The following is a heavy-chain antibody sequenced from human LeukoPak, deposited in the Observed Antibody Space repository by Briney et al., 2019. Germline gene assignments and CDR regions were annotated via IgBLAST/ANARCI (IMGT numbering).Heavy chain of an antibody. J-gene: IGHJ5*02. CDR1: GGSFSGYY. CDR2: INHSGST. CDR3: ARDWDSSGYYPPGFDP. Sequence: SETLSLTCAVYGGSFSGYYWSWIRQPPGKGLEWIGEINHSGSTNYNPSLKSRVTISVDTSKNQFSLKLSSVTAADTAVYYCARDWDSSGYYPPGFDPWGQGTLVTVSS. V-gene: IGHV4-34*01. D-gene: IGHD3-22*01.